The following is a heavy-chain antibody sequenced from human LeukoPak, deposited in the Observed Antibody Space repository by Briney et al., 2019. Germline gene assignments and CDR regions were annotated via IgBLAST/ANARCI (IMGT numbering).Heavy chain of an antibody. Sequence: GGSLRLSCAASGFTFSSYSMNWVRQAPGKGLEWVSSISSSSSYIYYADSVKGRFTISRDNAKNSLYLQMNNLRAEDTAVYFCARDGGGYYYYYMDVWGKGTTVTVSS. J-gene: IGHJ6*03. V-gene: IGHV3-21*01. CDR2: ISSSSSYI. CDR3: ARDGGGYYYYYMDV. D-gene: IGHD3-10*01. CDR1: GFTFSSYS.